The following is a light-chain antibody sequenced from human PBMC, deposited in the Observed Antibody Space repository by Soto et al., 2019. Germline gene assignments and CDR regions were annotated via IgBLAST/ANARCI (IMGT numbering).Light chain of an antibody. CDR1: QSVNSRY. V-gene: IGKV3-20*01. Sequence: EIVLTQSPGTLSLSPGERATLSCRASQSVNSRYLAWYQHKPGQAPRPLIYGTSSRATDIPDRFSGSVSGKDFTLTISRLEPEYFAVYYCHQYGSSPPYTFGQRTKLEI. J-gene: IGKJ2*01. CDR2: GTS. CDR3: HQYGSSPPYT.